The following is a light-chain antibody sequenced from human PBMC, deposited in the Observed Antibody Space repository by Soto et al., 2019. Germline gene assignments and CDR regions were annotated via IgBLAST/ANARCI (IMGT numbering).Light chain of an antibody. CDR3: QQSYSTLL. V-gene: IGKV1-39*01. Sequence: DIQMTQSPSSLSASVGDRVTITCRASQSISSYLNWYQQKPGKAPKLLIYAASSLQSGVPSRFSGSGSGTDFTLTISSLQPEDFAPYYCQQSYSTLLFGQGTKLEIK. CDR2: AAS. CDR1: QSISSY. J-gene: IGKJ2*01.